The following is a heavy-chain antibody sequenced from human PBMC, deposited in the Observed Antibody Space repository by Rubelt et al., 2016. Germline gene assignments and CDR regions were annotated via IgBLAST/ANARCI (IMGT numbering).Heavy chain of an antibody. V-gene: IGHV4-34*01. D-gene: IGHD3-16*01. CDR3: GRYEAA. J-gene: IGHJ5*02. CDR2: INHVGST. Sequence: QVQLQQWGAGLLKPSETLSLTCAVYGGSFNGYYWSWIRQPPGKGLEWIGEINHVGSTNYNPSLTSRVTRSVDTSKNQFSLKLRSVTAADTGVYYGGRYEAAWGQGTLVTVSS. CDR1: GGSFNGYY.